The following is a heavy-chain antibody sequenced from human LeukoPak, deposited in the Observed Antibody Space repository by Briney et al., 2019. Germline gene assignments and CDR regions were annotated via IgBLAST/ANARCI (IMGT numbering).Heavy chain of an antibody. CDR1: GFTVSSNF. J-gene: IGHJ4*02. CDR3: AGSTSISATWVY. CDR2: IYSSGTT. V-gene: IGHV3-53*01. D-gene: IGHD5/OR15-5a*01. Sequence: GGSLRLSCAASGFTVSSNFMSWVRQAPGRGLDWVSTIYSSGTTYYADSVKGRFTISRDNSKNTVYLQMNSLRAEDTAVYYCAGSTSISATWVYWGQGTLVTVSS.